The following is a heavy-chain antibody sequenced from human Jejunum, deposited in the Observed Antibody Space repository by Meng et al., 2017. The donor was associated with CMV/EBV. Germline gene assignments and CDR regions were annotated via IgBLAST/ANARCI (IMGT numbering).Heavy chain of an antibody. J-gene: IGHJ4*02. D-gene: IGHD5-12*01. V-gene: IGHV3-53*01. CDR2: IYNGDNT. CDR1: AVTVSSNY. Sequence: PVESGGGLCLPGGSLRLSCAASAVTVSSNYMNWVRQAPGKGLEWVLVIYNGDNTNYAESVGGRFTISRDNSKNTLYLQMNSLRAEDTAVYYCAGGAVWLVYEYWGQGTLVTVSS. CDR3: AGGAVWLVYEY.